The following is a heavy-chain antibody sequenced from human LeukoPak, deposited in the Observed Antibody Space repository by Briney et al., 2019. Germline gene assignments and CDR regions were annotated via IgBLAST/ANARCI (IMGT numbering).Heavy chain of an antibody. CDR1: GGSISSYY. CDR2: IYYSGST. D-gene: IGHD3-3*01. CDR3: ARGRFLDAFDL. V-gene: IGHV4-59*01. J-gene: IGHJ3*01. Sequence: PSETLSLTCTVSGGSISSYYWSWIRQPPGKGLEWIGYIYYSGSTKYKPSLKSRVTISVDTSKNQFSLKLSSVTAADTAVYYCARGRFLDAFDLWGQGTMVTVSS.